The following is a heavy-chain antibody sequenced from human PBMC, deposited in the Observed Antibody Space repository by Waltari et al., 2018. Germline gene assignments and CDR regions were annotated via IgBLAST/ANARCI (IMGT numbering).Heavy chain of an antibody. J-gene: IGHJ3*02. Sequence: QVQLVQSGAELKKPGSSVQVSCKVSGGCFSTHALTWGRQAPGQGLEWMGGIIPMFGTANYAQKIQDRVTINTDESMTTAYMHLSSLTSDDTAVYYCARGGLYGQQLLESAFEIWGQGTKVTVSS. V-gene: IGHV1-69*05. CDR2: IIPMFGTA. CDR3: ARGGLYGQQLLESAFEI. D-gene: IGHD6-13*01. CDR1: GGCFSTHA.